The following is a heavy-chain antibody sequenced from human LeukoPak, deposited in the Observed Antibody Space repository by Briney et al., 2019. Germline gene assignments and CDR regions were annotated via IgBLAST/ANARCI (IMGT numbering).Heavy chain of an antibody. Sequence: SETLSLTCTISDGSISNYYWSWIRQPPGKGLEWVGYMYYSGSTNYNPSLKSRVTISVDTSKNQCSLKLNSVTPEDTAVYYCTRETSLRYYDFWSGWDYWGQGTLVTVSS. CDR2: MYYSGST. CDR1: DGSISNYY. D-gene: IGHD3-3*01. V-gene: IGHV4-59*12. J-gene: IGHJ4*02. CDR3: TRETSLRYYDFWSGWDY.